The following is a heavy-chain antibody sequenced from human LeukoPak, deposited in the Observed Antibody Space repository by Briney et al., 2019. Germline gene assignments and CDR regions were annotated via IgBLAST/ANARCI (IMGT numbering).Heavy chain of an antibody. V-gene: IGHV3-21*01. J-gene: IGHJ4*02. Sequence: GGSLRLSCAASGFTFSSYSMNWVRQAPGKGLEWVSFISSSRSYIYYADSVKGRFTISRDNAKNSLYLQMNSLRAEDTAVYYCARFIAALYYLDYWGRGTLVTVSS. CDR3: ARFIAALYYLDY. D-gene: IGHD6-13*01. CDR2: ISSSRSYI. CDR1: GFTFSSYS.